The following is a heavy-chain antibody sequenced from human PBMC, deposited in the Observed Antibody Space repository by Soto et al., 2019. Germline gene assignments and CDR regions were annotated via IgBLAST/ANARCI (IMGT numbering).Heavy chain of an antibody. Sequence: SVKVSCKASGGTFSSYTISWVRQAPGQGLEWTGRIIPILGIANYAQKFQGRVTITADKSTSTAYMELSSLRSEDTAVYYCARAPEDSSSWYGGYYYYYMDVWGKGTTVTVSS. V-gene: IGHV1-69*02. J-gene: IGHJ6*03. D-gene: IGHD6-13*01. CDR2: IIPILGIA. CDR1: GGTFSSYT. CDR3: ARAPEDSSSWYGGYYYYYMDV.